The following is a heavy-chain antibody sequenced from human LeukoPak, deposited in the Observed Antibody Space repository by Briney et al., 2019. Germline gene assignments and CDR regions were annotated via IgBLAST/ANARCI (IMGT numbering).Heavy chain of an antibody. CDR3: ARGPKSLVTKLGSHSDY. J-gene: IGHJ4*02. D-gene: IGHD4-17*01. CDR1: GFTFSTYS. Sequence: GESLRLSCAASGFTFSTYSMNWVRQAPGKGLEWVSSITSSGAYIFYADSMKGRFTISRDNAKNSLYLQMNSLRADDTAVYYCARGPKSLVTKLGSHSDYWGQGTLVTVSS. CDR2: ITSSGAYI. V-gene: IGHV3-21*01.